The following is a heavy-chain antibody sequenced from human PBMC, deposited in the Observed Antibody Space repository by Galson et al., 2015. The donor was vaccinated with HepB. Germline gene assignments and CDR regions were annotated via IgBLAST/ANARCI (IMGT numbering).Heavy chain of an antibody. Sequence: SLRLSCAASGFTFSRYDMNWVRQAPGKGLEWVSTIDRTTTDTHYADSVKGRFTISRDNSKNTFYLQMNSLRAEDTAVYHCATRKTEHFDFWGQGTLVTVSS. CDR2: IDRTTTDT. CDR1: GFTFSRYD. CDR3: ATRKTEHFDF. J-gene: IGHJ4*02. V-gene: IGHV3-23*01.